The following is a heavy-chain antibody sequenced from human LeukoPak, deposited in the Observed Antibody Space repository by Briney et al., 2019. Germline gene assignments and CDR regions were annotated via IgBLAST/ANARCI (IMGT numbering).Heavy chain of an antibody. J-gene: IGHJ5*02. CDR2: INHSGST. Sequence: SETLSLTCAVYGGSFSGYYWSWIRQPPGKGLEWIGEINHSGSTNYNPSLKSRVTISVDTSKNQFSLKLSSVTAADTAVYYCARRLRGYSGYDPGRWFDPWGQGTLVTVSS. D-gene: IGHD5-12*01. V-gene: IGHV4-34*01. CDR1: GGSFSGYY. CDR3: ARRLRGYSGYDPGRWFDP.